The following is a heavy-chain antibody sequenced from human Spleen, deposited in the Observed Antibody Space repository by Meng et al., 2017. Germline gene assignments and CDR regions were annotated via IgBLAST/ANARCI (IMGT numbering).Heavy chain of an antibody. V-gene: IGHV3-23*01. J-gene: IGHJ4*02. D-gene: IGHD3-22*01. CDR1: GFTFSSYA. Sequence: GESLKISCAASGFTFSSYAMSWVRQAPGKGLEWVSAISDSGGSTYYADSVKGRFTISRDNSKNTLYLQINSLRAEDTAVYYCARSPIDKYDLSALPLDYWGQGTLVTVSS. CDR3: ARSPIDKYDLSALPLDY. CDR2: ISDSGGST.